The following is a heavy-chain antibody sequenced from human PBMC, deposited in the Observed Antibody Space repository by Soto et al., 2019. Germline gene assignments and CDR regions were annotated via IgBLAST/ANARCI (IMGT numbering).Heavy chain of an antibody. CDR2: TYYRSTWYN. J-gene: IGHJ3*02. CDR3: ARSSGQSPNGNEFDI. Sequence: SQTLSLTCAISGDTVSSGSAAWNWLRQSPSTGLEWLARTYYRSTWYNDYAESVKGRISIKSDTSQNHFSLQLNSVTPEDTAVYYCARSSGQSPNGNEFDIWGQGTEVTVSS. CDR1: GDTVSSGSAA. V-gene: IGHV6-1*01. D-gene: IGHD3-10*01.